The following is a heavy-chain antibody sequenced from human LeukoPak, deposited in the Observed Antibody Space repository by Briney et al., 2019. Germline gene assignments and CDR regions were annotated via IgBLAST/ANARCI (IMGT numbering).Heavy chain of an antibody. D-gene: IGHD2-15*01. Sequence: SQTLSLTCTVSGGSISSGSYYWSWIRQPAGKGLEWIGRIYTSGSTNYNPSLKSRVTISVDTSKNQFSLKLSSVTAADTAVYYCAREDVVVAADYYYYYMDVWGKGTTVTISS. CDR2: IYTSGST. CDR1: GGSISSGSYY. CDR3: AREDVVVAADYYYYYMDV. J-gene: IGHJ6*03. V-gene: IGHV4-61*02.